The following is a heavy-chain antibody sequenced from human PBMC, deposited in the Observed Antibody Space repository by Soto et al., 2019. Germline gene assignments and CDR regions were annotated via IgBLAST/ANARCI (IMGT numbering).Heavy chain of an antibody. CDR3: ARVGKVAVARHYLDHAMDV. J-gene: IGHJ6*02. CDR2: IYYSGST. CDR1: GGSISSTDYY. V-gene: IGHV4-30-4*01. D-gene: IGHD6-19*01. Sequence: QVQLQESGPRLVKPSQTLSLICTVSGGSISSTDYYWSWIRQPPGEGLEWIAYIYYSGSTYYNPSLKSRVSISVDTSKNQFSLKVSSVTAADSAVYYCARVGKVAVARHYLDHAMDVWGQGSTVTVSS.